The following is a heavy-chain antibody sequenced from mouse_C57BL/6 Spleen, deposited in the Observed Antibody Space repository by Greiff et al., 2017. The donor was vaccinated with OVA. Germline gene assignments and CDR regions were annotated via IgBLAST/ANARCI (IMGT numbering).Heavy chain of an antibody. V-gene: IGHV1-52*01. CDR3: ARRGTGTGDY. Sequence: LQQPGAELVRPGSSVKLSCKASGYTFTSYWMHWVKQRPIQGLEWIGNIDPSDSETHYNQKFKDKATLTVDKSSSTAYMQLSSLTSEDSAVYYCARRGTGTGDYWGQGTTLTVSS. D-gene: IGHD4-1*01. CDR1: GYTFTSYW. J-gene: IGHJ2*01. CDR2: IDPSDSET.